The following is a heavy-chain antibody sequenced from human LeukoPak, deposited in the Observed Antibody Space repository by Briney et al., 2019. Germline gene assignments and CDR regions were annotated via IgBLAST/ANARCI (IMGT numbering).Heavy chain of an antibody. CDR3: ARDLWFGEYSALDF. CDR1: GFTFRNYY. J-gene: IGHJ3*01. V-gene: IGHV3-11*04. CDR2: ISSSGSYI. D-gene: IGHD3-10*01. Sequence: GGSLRLSCAASGFTFRNYYMHWIRQAPGKGLEWISYISSSGSYIEYADSVQGRFTVSRDNAENSVFLQLTSLRAEDTAVYYCARDLWFGEYSALDFWGQGTTVTVS.